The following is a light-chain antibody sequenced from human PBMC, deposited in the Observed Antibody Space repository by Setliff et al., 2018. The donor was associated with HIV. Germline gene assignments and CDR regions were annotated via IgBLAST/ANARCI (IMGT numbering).Light chain of an antibody. CDR3: SSYSYSTTLV. CDR2: GVN. Sequence: QSVLTQPASVSGSPGQSITTACTGTSSDVGGFDVVSWYQQHPGKAPKLIIYGVNKRPSGVSDRFSGSKSANTASLTISGLQAEDEADYFCSSYSYSTTLVFRGGTKVTVL. V-gene: IGLV2-14*01. J-gene: IGLJ2*01. CDR1: SSDVGGFDV.